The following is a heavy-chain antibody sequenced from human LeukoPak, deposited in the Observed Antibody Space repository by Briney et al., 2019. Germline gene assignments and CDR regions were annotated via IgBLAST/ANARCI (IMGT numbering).Heavy chain of an antibody. CDR2: INPNSGGT. D-gene: IGHD2-2*01. CDR1: GYTFTGYY. V-gene: IGHV1-2*02. J-gene: IGHJ5*02. CDR3: ARVVVPAAIGRTYNWFDP. Sequence: ASVKVSCKASGYTFTGYYMHWVRQAPGQGLEWMGWINPNSGGTNYAQKFQGRVTMTRDTSISTAYMELSRLRSDDMAVYYCARVVVPAAIGRTYNWFDPWGQGTLVTVSS.